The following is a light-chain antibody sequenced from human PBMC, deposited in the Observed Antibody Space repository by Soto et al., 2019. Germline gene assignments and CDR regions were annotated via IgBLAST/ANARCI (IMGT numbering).Light chain of an antibody. J-gene: IGKJ1*01. CDR3: HQYGTSPVT. CDR2: GAS. Sequence: EIVFTQSPGTLSLSPGESASLSCRASQSVPSRYLAWYQRKPGQAPRLLIFGASSRATGIPDRFIGTGSGTDFSLTISRLEPEDFAVYYCHQYGTSPVTFGPGTKVDIK. CDR1: QSVPSRY. V-gene: IGKV3-20*01.